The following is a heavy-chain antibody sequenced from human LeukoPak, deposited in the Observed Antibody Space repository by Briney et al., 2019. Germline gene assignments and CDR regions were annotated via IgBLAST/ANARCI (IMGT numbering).Heavy chain of an antibody. CDR3: VRHGLGSSWFGFDY. Sequence: GESLKISCKCSGYSFTSHWIGWVRQMPGKGLEWMGIIYPGDSDPRYSPSFQGQVTISADTSISTAYLQWRSLKASDSAMYYCVRHGLGSSWFGFDYWGQGTLVTVSS. CDR1: GYSFTSHW. V-gene: IGHV5-51*01. J-gene: IGHJ4*02. CDR2: IYPGDSDP. D-gene: IGHD6-13*01.